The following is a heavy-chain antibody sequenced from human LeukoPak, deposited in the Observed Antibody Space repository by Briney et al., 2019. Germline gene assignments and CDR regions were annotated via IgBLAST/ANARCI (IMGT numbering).Heavy chain of an antibody. CDR2: IYYSGST. V-gene: IGHV4-31*03. Sequence: SETLSLTCTVSGGSISSGGYYWSWIRQHPGKGLEWIGYIYYSGSTYYNPSLKSRVTISVDTSKNQFSLKLSSVTAADTAVYYCARHSPYCSSTSCYISLPVLDPWGQGTLVTVSS. CDR3: ARHSPYCSSTSCYISLPVLDP. D-gene: IGHD2-2*02. J-gene: IGHJ5*02. CDR1: GGSISSGGYY.